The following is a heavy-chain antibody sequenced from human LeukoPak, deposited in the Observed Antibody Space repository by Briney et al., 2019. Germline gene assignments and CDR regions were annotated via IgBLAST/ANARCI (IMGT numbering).Heavy chain of an antibody. V-gene: IGHV3-7*01. J-gene: IGHJ4*02. Sequence: GGSLRLSCAASGFTFSSYWMSWVRQAPGKGLEWVANIKQDGSDKYYVDSVKDRFTISRDNAKNSLYLQMNSLRAEDTAVYYCASQQWLLSDFDYWGQGTLVTVSS. CDR2: IKQDGSDK. CDR1: GFTFSSYW. CDR3: ASQQWLLSDFDY. D-gene: IGHD6-19*01.